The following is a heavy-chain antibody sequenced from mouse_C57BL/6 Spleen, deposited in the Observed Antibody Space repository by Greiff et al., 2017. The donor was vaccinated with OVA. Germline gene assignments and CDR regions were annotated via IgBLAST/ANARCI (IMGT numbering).Heavy chain of an antibody. Sequence: EVKLVESGGGLVKPGGSLKLSCAASGFTFSSYAMSWVRQTPEKRLEWVATISDGGSYTYYPDNVKGRFTISRDNAKNNLYLQMSHLKSEDTAMYYCASDRDYGNYVYWYFDVWGTGTTVTVSS. CDR2: ISDGGSYT. J-gene: IGHJ1*03. CDR1: GFTFSSYA. CDR3: ASDRDYGNYVYWYFDV. V-gene: IGHV5-4*03. D-gene: IGHD2-1*01.